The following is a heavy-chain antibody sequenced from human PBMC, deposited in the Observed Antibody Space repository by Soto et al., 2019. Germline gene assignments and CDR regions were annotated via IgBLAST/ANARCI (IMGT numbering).Heavy chain of an antibody. CDR1: GFTFSSYS. CDR2: ISSSSSTI. CDR3: ARDVRGGSSLSFDY. D-gene: IGHD3-16*01. J-gene: IGHJ4*02. Sequence: GGSLRLSCAASGFTFSSYSMNWVRQAPGKGLEWVSYISSSSSTIYYADSVKGRFTISRDNAKNSLYLQMNSLRDEDTAVYYCARDVRGGSSLSFDYWGQGTLVTVSS. V-gene: IGHV3-48*02.